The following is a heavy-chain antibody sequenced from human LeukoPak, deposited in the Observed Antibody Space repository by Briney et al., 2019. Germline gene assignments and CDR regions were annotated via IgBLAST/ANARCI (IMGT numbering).Heavy chain of an antibody. V-gene: IGHV3-7*01. Sequence: GGSLRLSCAASGFTFSSYWMSWVRRAPGKGPEWVANIKQDGSEKYYVDSVKGRFTISRDNAETSLHLQMNSLRAEDTAVYYCARGGNHGDYWYFDLWGRGTLVTVSS. CDR2: IKQDGSEK. D-gene: IGHD4-17*01. CDR3: ARGGNHGDYWYFDL. CDR1: GFTFSSYW. J-gene: IGHJ2*01.